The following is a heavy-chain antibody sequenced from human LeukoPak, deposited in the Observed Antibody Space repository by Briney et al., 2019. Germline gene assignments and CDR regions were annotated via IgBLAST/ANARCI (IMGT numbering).Heavy chain of an antibody. V-gene: IGHV3-7*01. CDR1: GFTFSSYW. Sequence: GGSLRLSCAPSGFTFSSYWMSWVRQAPGKGLEWVANIKQDGSEIYYVDSVKGRFTISRDNAKNSLYLQMNSLRAEDTAVYYCARVVWFGEPPSLGWFDPWGQGTLVTVS. J-gene: IGHJ5*02. CDR2: IKQDGSEI. CDR3: ARVVWFGEPPSLGWFDP. D-gene: IGHD3-10*01.